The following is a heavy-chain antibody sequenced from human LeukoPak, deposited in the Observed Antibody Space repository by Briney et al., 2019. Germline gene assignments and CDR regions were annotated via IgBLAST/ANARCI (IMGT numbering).Heavy chain of an antibody. V-gene: IGHV3-23*01. D-gene: IGHD6-25*01. CDR3: ARDPPRAAWVFDY. CDR1: GFTFSNDA. Sequence: PGVSLRLSCAASGFTFSNDAMSWGRQAPGKALEWVSAITSGGGTTYYAGSVKGRFTISRDNSKNTLYLQMNSLRAEDTAVYYCARDPPRAAWVFDYWGQGTLVSVSS. J-gene: IGHJ4*02. CDR2: ITSGGGTT.